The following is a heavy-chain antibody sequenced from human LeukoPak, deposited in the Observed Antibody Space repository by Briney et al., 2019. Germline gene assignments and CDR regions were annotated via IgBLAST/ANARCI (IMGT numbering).Heavy chain of an antibody. D-gene: IGHD3-22*01. CDR3: ARGERGDSSGYHY. CDR1: GGSINGYY. V-gene: IGHV4-4*07. J-gene: IGHJ4*02. Sequence: SETLSLTCTVSGGSINGYYWSWIRQPAGKGLEWIGRIYNSESINYNPSLKSRVTMSIDTAKNQFSLKLSSVTAADTAVYYCARGERGDSSGYHYWGQGTLVTVSS. CDR2: IYNSESI.